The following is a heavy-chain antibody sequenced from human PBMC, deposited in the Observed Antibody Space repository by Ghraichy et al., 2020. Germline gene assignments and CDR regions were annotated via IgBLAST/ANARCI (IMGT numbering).Heavy chain of an antibody. V-gene: IGHV3-48*02. CDR2: ISSSSTI. J-gene: IGHJ3*02. Sequence: GESLNISCAASGFTFSSYSMNWVRQAPGKGLEWVSYISSSSTIYYADSVKGRFTISRDNAKNSLYLQMNSLRDEDTAVYYCARADLYDFWSGYYVLHAFDIWGQGTMVTVSS. CDR1: GFTFSSYS. CDR3: ARADLYDFWSGYYVLHAFDI. D-gene: IGHD3-3*01.